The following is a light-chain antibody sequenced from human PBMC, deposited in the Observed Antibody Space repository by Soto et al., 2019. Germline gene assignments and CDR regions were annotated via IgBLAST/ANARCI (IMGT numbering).Light chain of an antibody. CDR2: DAS. CDR3: QQYNNWPWT. J-gene: IGKJ1*01. CDR1: QSVSGK. V-gene: IGKV3-15*01. Sequence: EVLMTQSPATLSVSPGERRTLSCRASQSVSGKLVWYQQRHGQAPRLLIYDASTRDTGIPARFSGSGSGTDCTLTISRLQSEDFSVYYCQQYNNWPWTSGQGTKVDIK.